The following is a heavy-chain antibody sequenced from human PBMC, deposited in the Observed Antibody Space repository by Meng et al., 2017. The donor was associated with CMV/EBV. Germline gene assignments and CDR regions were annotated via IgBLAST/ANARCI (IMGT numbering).Heavy chain of an antibody. CDR3: ARVQMVYAGAYCGGDCYPRGDAFDI. CDR2: INPNSGGT. D-gene: IGHD2-21*01. Sequence: ASVKVSCKTSGYTFTDYYMHWVRQAPGQGLEWMGWINPNSGGTNYAQKFQGRVTMTRDTSISTAYMELSRLRSDDTAVYYCARVQMVYAGAYCGGDCYPRGDAFDIWGQGTMVTVSS. CDR1: GYTFTDYY. J-gene: IGHJ3*02. V-gene: IGHV1-2*02.